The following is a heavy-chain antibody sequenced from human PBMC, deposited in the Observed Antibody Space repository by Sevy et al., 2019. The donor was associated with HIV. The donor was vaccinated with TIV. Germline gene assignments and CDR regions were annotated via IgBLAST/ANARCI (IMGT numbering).Heavy chain of an antibody. Sequence: ASVKVSCKASGYTFTSYGISWVRQAPGQGLEWMGWISAYNGNTNYAQKLQGRVTMTTDTSTSTAYMELRSLRSDDTAVDYCARVDDFYCSGGSCYHYGMDVWGQGTTVTVSS. CDR3: ARVDDFYCSGGSCYHYGMDV. J-gene: IGHJ6*02. D-gene: IGHD2-15*01. CDR1: GYTFTSYG. V-gene: IGHV1-18*01. CDR2: ISAYNGNT.